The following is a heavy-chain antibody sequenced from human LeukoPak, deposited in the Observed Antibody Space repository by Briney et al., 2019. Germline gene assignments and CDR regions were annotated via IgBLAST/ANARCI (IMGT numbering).Heavy chain of an antibody. J-gene: IGHJ4*02. V-gene: IGHV3-23*01. Sequence: GGSLRPSCAASGFAVSTCAMNWVRKAQGKGLEWVSAISADGASTLYADSVNGQFTISRDNSKNTVYLQMNSLRAEDTAVYFCARWIYYFDLWGQGTLVTVSS. CDR1: GFAVSTCA. CDR3: ARWIYYFDL. D-gene: IGHD2-2*03. CDR2: ISADGAST.